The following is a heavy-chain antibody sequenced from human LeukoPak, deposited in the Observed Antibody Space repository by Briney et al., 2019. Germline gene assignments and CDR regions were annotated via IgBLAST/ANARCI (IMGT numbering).Heavy chain of an antibody. CDR1: GGSISSGGYS. Sequence: SEPLSLTCAVSGGSISSGGYSWSWIRQPPGTGLEWIGYIYHSGSTYYNPSLKSRVTISVDRSKNQFSLKLSSVTAADTAVYYCARVRARYYGMDVWGQGTTVTVSS. CDR3: ARVRARYYGMDV. V-gene: IGHV4-30-2*01. J-gene: IGHJ6*02. D-gene: IGHD3-10*01. CDR2: IYHSGST.